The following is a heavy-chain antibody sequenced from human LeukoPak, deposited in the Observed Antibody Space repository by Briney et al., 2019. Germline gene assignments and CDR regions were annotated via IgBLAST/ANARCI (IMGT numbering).Heavy chain of an antibody. Sequence: GGSLRLSCAASGFTFSSYAMHWVRQAPGKGLEWVAVISYDGSNKYYADSVKGRFTISRDNSKNTLYLQMNSLRAEDTAVYYCARDGMEQQLPDNWFDPWGQGTLVTVSS. CDR2: ISYDGSNK. CDR3: ARDGMEQQLPDNWFDP. D-gene: IGHD6-13*01. J-gene: IGHJ5*02. V-gene: IGHV3-30-3*01. CDR1: GFTFSSYA.